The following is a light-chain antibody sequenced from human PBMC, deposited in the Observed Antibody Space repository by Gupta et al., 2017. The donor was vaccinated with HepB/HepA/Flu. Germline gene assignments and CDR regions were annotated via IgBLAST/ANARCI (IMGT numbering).Light chain of an antibody. Sequence: IVITQSPDSLPLSLRVRATINCKSTQRVLKSSNNKNYLTWYQQKPGQPPKLLISWASTRESGVPDRFSGSESGTDFTLTISSLQAEDVGVYYCQQYYTTPFTFGHGTKVDIK. V-gene: IGKV4-1*01. CDR3: QQYYTTPFT. J-gene: IGKJ3*01. CDR2: WAS. CDR1: QRVLKSSNNKNY.